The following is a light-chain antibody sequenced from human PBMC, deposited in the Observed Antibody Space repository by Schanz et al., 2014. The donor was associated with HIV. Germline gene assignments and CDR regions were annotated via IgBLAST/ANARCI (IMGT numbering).Light chain of an antibody. CDR2: DAS. V-gene: IGKV3-20*01. CDR1: QGVSTRS. Sequence: ETVMTQSPATLSASPGEGVTLSCRASQGVSTRSAWYQQKPGQAPRLLIYDASNRATDFPARFSGSGSGTDFTLTITRLEPEDFAVYYCHQYGSSPRTFGQGTKVEI. CDR3: HQYGSSPRT. J-gene: IGKJ1*01.